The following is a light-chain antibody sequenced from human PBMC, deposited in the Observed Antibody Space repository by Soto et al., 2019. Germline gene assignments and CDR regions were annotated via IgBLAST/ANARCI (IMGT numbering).Light chain of an antibody. V-gene: IGLV2-8*01. CDR1: SSDVGDYDY. CDR2: EVN. CDR3: SSYAGSNNLA. Sequence: QSALTQPPSTSGSPGQSVTISCTGTSSDVGDYDYVSWYQQHPGKAPKLMIYEVNKRPSGVPDRFSGSKSGNTASLTVSGLQAEDEAYYHCSSYAGSNNLAFGGGTKLTVL. J-gene: IGLJ2*01.